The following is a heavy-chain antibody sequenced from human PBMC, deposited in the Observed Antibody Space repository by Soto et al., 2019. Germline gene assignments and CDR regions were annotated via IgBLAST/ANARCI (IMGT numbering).Heavy chain of an antibody. Sequence: QVQLQQWGAGLLKPSETLSLTCAVYGGSFSGYYWSWIRQPPGKGLEWIGEINHSGSTNYNPSLKSRVTISVDTSENQFSLKLSSVTAADTAVYYCARGYSYAQRGLYYFDYWGQGTLVTVSS. J-gene: IGHJ4*02. CDR1: GGSFSGYY. V-gene: IGHV4-34*01. CDR3: ARGYSYAQRGLYYFDY. CDR2: INHSGST. D-gene: IGHD5-18*01.